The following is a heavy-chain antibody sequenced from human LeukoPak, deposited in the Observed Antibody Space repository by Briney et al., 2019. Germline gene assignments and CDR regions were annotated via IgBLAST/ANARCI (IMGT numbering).Heavy chain of an antibody. V-gene: IGHV4-34*01. J-gene: IGHJ4*02. D-gene: IGHD1-1*01. CDR3: ARATVQLERRPFDL. CDR2: INHSGNT. CDR1: GGSFSGYY. Sequence: PSETLSLTCAVYGGSFSGYYWSWIRQPPGKGLEWIGEINHSGNTNYNPSLKSRVTISVDTSKNQFSLKLSSVTAADTAVYYCARATVQLERRPFDLWGQRTLVSVSS.